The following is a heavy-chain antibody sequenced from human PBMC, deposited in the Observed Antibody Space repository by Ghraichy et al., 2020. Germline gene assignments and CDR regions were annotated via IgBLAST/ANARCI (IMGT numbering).Heavy chain of an antibody. V-gene: IGHV1-69*02. CDR1: GDTFSSST. J-gene: IGHJ2*01. CDR2: IIPMFNLG. D-gene: IGHD3-10*01. CDR3: ARVASASGSPTDFNYWYFDL. Sequence: SVKVSCKASGDTFSSSTITWMRQAPGQGLEWMGRIIPMFNLGNYPQKFQGRVTITADKSTSTVYMELSSLRSEDTAVYYCARVASASGSPTDFNYWYFDLWGRGTLITVSS.